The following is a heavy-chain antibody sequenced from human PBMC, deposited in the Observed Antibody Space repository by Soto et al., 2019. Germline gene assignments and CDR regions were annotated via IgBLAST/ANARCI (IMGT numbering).Heavy chain of an antibody. CDR3: ARSGYSYGFDAFHI. Sequence: SETLSLTCTVSCGSVISSNYYWGWIRQPPGKGLEWIGSISYSGTTFFNASLKSRVTISVDTSKNQFSLKLNSVTAADRAVYYCARSGYSYGFDAFHIWGQGTVVTVSS. J-gene: IGHJ3*02. D-gene: IGHD5-18*01. CDR2: ISYSGTT. CDR1: CGSVISSNYY. V-gene: IGHV4-39*01.